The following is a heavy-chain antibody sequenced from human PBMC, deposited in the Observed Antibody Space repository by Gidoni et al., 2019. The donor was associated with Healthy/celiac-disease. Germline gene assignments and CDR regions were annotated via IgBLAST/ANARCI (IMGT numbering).Heavy chain of an antibody. Sequence: EVQLLESGGGLVQPGGSLRLSCAASGFTFSSYAMSWVRQAPGKGLEWVSAISGSGGSTYYADSVKGRFTISRDNSKNTLYLQMNSLRAEDTAVYYCAKAWESDNYDSSGYAPLGYWGQGTLVTVSS. D-gene: IGHD3-22*01. CDR2: ISGSGGST. V-gene: IGHV3-23*01. J-gene: IGHJ4*02. CDR3: AKAWESDNYDSSGYAPLGY. CDR1: GFTFSSYA.